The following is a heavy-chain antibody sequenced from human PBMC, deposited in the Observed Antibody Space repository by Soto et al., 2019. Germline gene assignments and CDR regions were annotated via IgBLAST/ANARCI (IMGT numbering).Heavy chain of an antibody. D-gene: IGHD6-13*01. CDR3: AKDMGGIAPYYFEY. CDR1: GFTFNDYT. J-gene: IGHJ4*02. CDR2: ISWDGGTT. V-gene: IGHV3-43*01. Sequence: GGSLRLSCAASGFTFNDYTMHWVRQAPGKGLEWVSLISWDGGTTYYADSVKGRFTISRDNSKNSLYLQMNSLTTEDTAFYYCAKDMGGIAPYYFEYWGQGTLVTVSS.